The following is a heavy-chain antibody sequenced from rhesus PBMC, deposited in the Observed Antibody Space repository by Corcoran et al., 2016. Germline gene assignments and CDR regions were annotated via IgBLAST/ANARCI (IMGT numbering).Heavy chain of an antibody. Sequence: QVQLVQSGAEIKQPGASVKLSCKASGYTFTSYYIHWVKQAPGQGLEWIALLTTYKGNKGHAQNVQGRVTITTDTSTSTGYMELSSLRSEDTAVYYCTRGKSSSWPYFDYWGQGVLVTVSS. CDR2: LTTYKGNK. V-gene: IGHV1-180*01. D-gene: IGHD6-13*01. CDR3: TRGKSSSWPYFDY. CDR1: GYTFTSYY. J-gene: IGHJ4*01.